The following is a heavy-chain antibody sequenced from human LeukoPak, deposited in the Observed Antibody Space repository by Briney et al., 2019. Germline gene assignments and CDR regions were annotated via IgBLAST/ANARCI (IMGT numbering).Heavy chain of an antibody. CDR3: ASHYYDSSGYYYPIDY. Sequence: SETLSLTCAVSGHSISSGYYWGWIRQPPGKGLEWIGSIYHSGSTYYNPSLKSRVTISVDTSKNQFSLKLSSVTAADTAVYYCASHYYDSSGYYYPIDYWGQGTLVTVSS. V-gene: IGHV4-38-2*01. J-gene: IGHJ4*02. CDR1: GHSISSGYY. D-gene: IGHD3-22*01. CDR2: IYHSGST.